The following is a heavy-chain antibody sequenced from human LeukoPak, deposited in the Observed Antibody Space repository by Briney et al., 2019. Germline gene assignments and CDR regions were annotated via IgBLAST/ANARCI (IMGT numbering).Heavy chain of an antibody. D-gene: IGHD3-22*01. J-gene: IGHJ6*03. V-gene: IGHV3-21*01. CDR1: GFTFSSYS. Sequence: GGSLRLSCAASGFTFSSYSMNWVRQDPGKGLEWVSSISSSSSYIYYADSVKGRFTISRDNAKNSLYLQMNSLRAEDTAVYYCARSSSAKNYYYYYMDVWGKGTTVTVS. CDR3: ARSSSAKNYYYYYMDV. CDR2: ISSSSSYI.